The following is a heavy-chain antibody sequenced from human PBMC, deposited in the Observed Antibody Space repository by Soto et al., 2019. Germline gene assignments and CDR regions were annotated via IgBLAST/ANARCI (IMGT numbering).Heavy chain of an antibody. V-gene: IGHV4-4*02. CDR1: SGSISTANW. CDR2: IYHSGST. J-gene: IGHJ4*02. CDR3: ARRGGGVVLAATTPFEY. Sequence: QVPLQESGPRLVRPSGTLSLTCTVSSGSISTANWWSWVRQPPGRGLEWIGAIYHSGSTNYNLSLKSRVTLSVDKSKNQFSLSLTSVTAADTAIYYCARRGGGVVLAATTPFEYWGQGTLVTVSS. D-gene: IGHD2-15*01.